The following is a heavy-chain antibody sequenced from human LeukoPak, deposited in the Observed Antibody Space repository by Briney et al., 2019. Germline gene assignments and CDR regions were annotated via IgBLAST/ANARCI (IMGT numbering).Heavy chain of an antibody. CDR3: ARDLGDYGDSDY. CDR1: GGTFSSYA. J-gene: IGHJ4*02. CDR2: ISAYNGNT. V-gene: IGHV1-18*01. Sequence: ASVKVSCKASGGTFSSYAISWVRQAPGQGLEWMGWISAYNGNTNYAQKLQGRVTMTTDTSTSTAYMELRSLRSDDTAVYYCARDLGDYGDSDYWGQGTLVTVSS. D-gene: IGHD4-17*01.